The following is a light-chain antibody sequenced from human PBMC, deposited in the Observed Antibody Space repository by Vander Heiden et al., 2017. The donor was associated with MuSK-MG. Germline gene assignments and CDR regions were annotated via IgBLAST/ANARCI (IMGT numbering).Light chain of an antibody. Sequence: TGTSSDAGGYNYVSWYQQHPGKAPKLMIYDVSNRPSGVSNRFSGSKSGNTASLTISGLQAEDEADYYCSSYTSSSTYVVFGGGTKLTVL. CDR1: SSDAGGYNY. CDR2: DVS. V-gene: IGLV2-14*04. J-gene: IGLJ2*01. CDR3: SSYTSSSTYVV.